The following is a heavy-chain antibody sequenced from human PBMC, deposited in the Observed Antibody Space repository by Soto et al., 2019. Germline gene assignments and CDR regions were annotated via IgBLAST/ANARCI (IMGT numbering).Heavy chain of an antibody. V-gene: IGHV1-69*13. CDR3: ARESAVDYCSGGSCYDVEMATPPSY. Sequence: GASVKVSCKASGGTFSSYAISWVRQAPGQGLEWMGGIIPIFGTANYAQKFQGRVTITADESTSTAYMELSSLRSEDTAVYYCARESAVDYCSGGSCYDVEMATPPSYWGQGTLVTVSS. CDR2: IIPIFGTA. CDR1: GGTFSSYA. D-gene: IGHD2-15*01. J-gene: IGHJ4*02.